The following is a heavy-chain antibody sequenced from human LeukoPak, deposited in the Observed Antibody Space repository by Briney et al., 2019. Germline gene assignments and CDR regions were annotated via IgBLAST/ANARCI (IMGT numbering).Heavy chain of an antibody. J-gene: IGHJ4*02. CDR1: GFTFSRSW. Sequence: GGSLRLSCAASGFTFSRSWMGWVRQAPGKGLEWVANIKQDGTSKYYVDSAMGRFTISRDNAENSVYLQMNSLSAGDTAVYYCARHGDYCFDLWGPGTRATVSS. CDR3: ARHGDYCFDL. CDR2: IKQDGTSK. V-gene: IGHV3-7*02. D-gene: IGHD2-21*01.